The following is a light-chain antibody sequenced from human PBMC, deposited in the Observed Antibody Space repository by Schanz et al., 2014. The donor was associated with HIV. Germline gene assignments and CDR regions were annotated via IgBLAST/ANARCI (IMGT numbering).Light chain of an antibody. Sequence: QSALTQPPSASGSPGQSVTISCTGTSSDVGGYKYVSWYQQHPGKAPKLMIYEVSKRPSGVPDRFSGSKSGNTASLTVSGLQAEDEADYYCSSYAGSNNLGVFGTGTQLTVL. CDR2: EVS. J-gene: IGLJ1*01. CDR3: SSYAGSNNLGV. CDR1: SSDVGGYKY. V-gene: IGLV2-8*01.